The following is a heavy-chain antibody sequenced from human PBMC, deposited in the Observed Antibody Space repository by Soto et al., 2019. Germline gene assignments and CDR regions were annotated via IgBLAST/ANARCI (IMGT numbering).Heavy chain of an antibody. CDR2: SRNRVNSHTT. CDR1: GFTFSDHY. D-gene: IGHD1-26*01. V-gene: IGHV3-72*01. CDR3: TRGLLGGAPSYTFTGMDV. J-gene: IGHJ6*01. Sequence: EVQLVESGGGLVQPGGSLRLSCAASGFTFSDHYMDWVRQAPGKGLEWVARSRNRVNSHTTEYAASVKGRFTISRDESPSSLYLQMNSLKIADTAVYYCTRGLLGGAPSYTFTGMDVWGQGTTVTVSS.